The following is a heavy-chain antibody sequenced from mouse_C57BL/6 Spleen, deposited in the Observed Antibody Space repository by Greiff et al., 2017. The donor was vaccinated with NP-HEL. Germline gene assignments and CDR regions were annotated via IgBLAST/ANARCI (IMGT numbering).Heavy chain of an antibody. Sequence: EVQRVEPGAELVKPGASVKLSCTASGFNFTDYYMHWVTQRTEQGLEWLGRLDPEDGVTKYAPKFQGKATLTVDPSSNAAYLKLSNLTSGGTAVYYCARPGSRRYFDVWGTGTTVTVSS. J-gene: IGHJ1*03. CDR2: LDPEDGVT. V-gene: IGHV14-2*01. CDR1: GFNFTDYY. D-gene: IGHD1-1*02. CDR3: ARPGSRRYFDV.